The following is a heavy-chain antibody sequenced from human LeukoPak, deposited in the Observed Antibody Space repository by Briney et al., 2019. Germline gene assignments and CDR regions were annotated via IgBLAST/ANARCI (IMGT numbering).Heavy chain of an antibody. CDR1: GFTFSSYA. J-gene: IGHJ5*02. CDR3: TVWFGENNWFDP. Sequence: GGSLRLSCAASGFTFSSYAMSWVRQAPGKGLEWVSAISGSGGSTYYADSVKGRFTISRDNSKNTLYLQMNSLRAEDTAVYYCTVWFGENNWFDPWGQGTLVTVSS. CDR2: ISGSGGST. V-gene: IGHV3-23*01. D-gene: IGHD3-10*01.